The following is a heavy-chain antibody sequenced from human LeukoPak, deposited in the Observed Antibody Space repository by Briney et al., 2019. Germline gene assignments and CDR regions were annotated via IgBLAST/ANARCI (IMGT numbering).Heavy chain of an antibody. D-gene: IGHD1-26*01. CDR1: GGSISSYY. CDR3: ARERSGSYPPYYFDY. J-gene: IGHJ4*02. V-gene: IGHV4-59*01. CDR2: TYYSGST. Sequence: SETLSLTCTVSGGSISSYYWGWIRQPPGKGLEWIGYTYYSGSTNYNPSLKSRVTISVDTSKNQFSLKLSSVTAADTAVYYCARERSGSYPPYYFDYWGQGALVTVSS.